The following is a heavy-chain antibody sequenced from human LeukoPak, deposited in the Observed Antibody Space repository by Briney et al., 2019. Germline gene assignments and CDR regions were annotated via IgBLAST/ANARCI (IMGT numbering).Heavy chain of an antibody. D-gene: IGHD3-22*01. V-gene: IGHV1-69*13. J-gene: IGHJ4*02. Sequence: SVKVSCKASGGTFSSYAISWVRQAPGQGLEWMGAIIPIFGTANYAENFQGRVTITADESTSTAYMELSSLRSEDSAVYYCALTASNYYHTSGIYDYWGQGTLVTVSS. CDR3: ALTASNYYHTSGIYDY. CDR1: GGTFSSYA. CDR2: IIPIFGTA.